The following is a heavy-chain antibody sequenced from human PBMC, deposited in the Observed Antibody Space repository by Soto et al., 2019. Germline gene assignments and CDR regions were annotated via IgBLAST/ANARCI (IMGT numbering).Heavy chain of an antibody. D-gene: IGHD4-4*01. V-gene: IGHV1-8*01. J-gene: IGHJ4*02. CDR3: ARSLGHDYSNLREDN. CDR2: MNPNSGNT. Sequence: QVQLVQSGAEVKKPGASVKVSCKASGYTFTSYDINWVRQATGQGLEWMGWMNPNSGNTGYAQKFQGRVTMTRNTAVSTADMELSSLRSEDTAVYYCARSLGHDYSNLREDNWGQGTLVTVSS. CDR1: GYTFTSYD.